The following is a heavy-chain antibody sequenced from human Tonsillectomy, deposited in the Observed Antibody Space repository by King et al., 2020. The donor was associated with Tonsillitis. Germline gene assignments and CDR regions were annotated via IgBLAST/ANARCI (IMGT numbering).Heavy chain of an antibody. J-gene: IGHJ4*02. CDR2: IKSKAYGETT. Sequence: VQLVESGGGLVPPGRSLRLSCTASGFPFGEYAVTWFRQAPGKGLEWVGLIKSKAYGETTEYAASVKDRFILSRDDSESIAYLQMNSLKIEDTAIYYCTGGRLGESRGDYWGQGTLVTVSS. CDR3: TGGRLGESRGDY. CDR1: GFPFGEYA. D-gene: IGHD3-16*01. V-gene: IGHV3-49*03.